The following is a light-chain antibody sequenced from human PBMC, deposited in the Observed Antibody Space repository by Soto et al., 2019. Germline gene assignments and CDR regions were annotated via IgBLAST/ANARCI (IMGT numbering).Light chain of an antibody. CDR3: QTWGTGFHVV. CDR2: LNNDGSH. V-gene: IGLV4-69*01. CDR1: SRHMNYA. J-gene: IGLJ2*01. Sequence: QLVLTQSPSASASLGASVKLTCTLSSRHMNYAIAWHQQQPEKGPRYLMTLNNDGSHSKGDGIPDRFSGSRSGAERYLTISSLQSEDEADYYCQTWGTGFHVVFGGGTKLTVL.